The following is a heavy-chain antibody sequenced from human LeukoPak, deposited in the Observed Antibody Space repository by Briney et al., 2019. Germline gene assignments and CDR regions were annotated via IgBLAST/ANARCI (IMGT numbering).Heavy chain of an antibody. D-gene: IGHD5-12*01. CDR2: IIPIFGTA. CDR1: VGTFTTYA. V-gene: IGHV1-69*13. J-gene: IGHJ4*02. CDR3: ARDSLLGMVATVPFDY. Sequence: ASVNVSCTASVGTFTTYAISWVRQAPGPRLEWMGGIIPIFGTANYAQKFQGRVTITADESTSTAYIELSSLKSEDTAVYYCARDSLLGMVATVPFDYWGQGTLVTVSS.